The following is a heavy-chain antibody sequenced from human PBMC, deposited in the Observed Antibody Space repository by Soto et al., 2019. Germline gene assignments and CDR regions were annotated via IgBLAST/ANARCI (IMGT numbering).Heavy chain of an antibody. CDR3: ARREGYSSSWYIPAIFDY. V-gene: IGHV4-39*01. Sequence: QLQLQESGPGLVKPSETLSLTCTVSGGSISSSSYYWGWIRQPPGKGLEWIGSIYYSGSTYCNPSLKSRVTISVDTSKSQFSLKLSSVTAADTAVYYCARREGYSSSWYIPAIFDYWGQGTLVTVSS. CDR1: GGSISSSSYY. CDR2: IYYSGST. J-gene: IGHJ4*02. D-gene: IGHD6-13*01.